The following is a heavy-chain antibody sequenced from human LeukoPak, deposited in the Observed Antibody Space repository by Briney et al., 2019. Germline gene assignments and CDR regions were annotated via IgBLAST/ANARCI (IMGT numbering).Heavy chain of an antibody. CDR2: INHSGST. V-gene: IGHV4-34*01. CDR1: SGSLSGYY. Sequence: PSETLSLTCAVYSGSLSGYYWSWIRQPPGKGLEWIGEINHSGSTNYNPSLKSRVTISLDTSKNQFSLKLSSVTAADTAVYYCARHWGTYGSGIYYFDSWGQGTLVTVSS. CDR3: ARHWGTYGSGIYYFDS. D-gene: IGHD3-10*01. J-gene: IGHJ4*02.